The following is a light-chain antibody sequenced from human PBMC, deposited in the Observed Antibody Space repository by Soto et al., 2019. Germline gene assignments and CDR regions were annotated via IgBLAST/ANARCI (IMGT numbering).Light chain of an antibody. V-gene: IGKV3-20*01. CDR1: QSGSSSY. CDR2: GAS. CDR3: LQYGSSPWT. J-gene: IGKJ1*01. Sequence: EIVLTQSPGTLSLSPGERATLSCRASQSGSSSYLAWYQQKPGQAPRPLIYGASSRAIGIPDRFSGSGSGTDFTLTISRLEPEDFAVYYCLQYGSSPWTFGQGTKVEIK.